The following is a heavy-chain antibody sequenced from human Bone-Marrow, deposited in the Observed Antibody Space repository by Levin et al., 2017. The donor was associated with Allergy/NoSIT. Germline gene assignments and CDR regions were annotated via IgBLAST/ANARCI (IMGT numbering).Heavy chain of an antibody. CDR3: ARAPRAFVAAAYIDY. CDR1: GDSISSYY. V-gene: IGHV4-59*01. CDR2: IYYSGST. D-gene: IGHD2-15*01. J-gene: IGHJ4*02. Sequence: SQTLSLTCTVSGDSISSYYWSWLRQSPGRGLEWIGYIYYSGSTNYNPSLKSRVTISLDTSKNQFSLNLSSVTPADTALYYCARAPRAFVAAAYIDYWGQGTLVTVSS.